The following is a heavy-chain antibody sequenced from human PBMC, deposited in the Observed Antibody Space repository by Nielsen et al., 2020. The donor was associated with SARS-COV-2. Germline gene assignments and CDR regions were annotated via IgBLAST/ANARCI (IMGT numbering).Heavy chain of an antibody. Sequence: ASVKVSCKASGYTFTSYDINWVRQAPGQGLEWMGWINPNSGGTNYAQKFQGRVTMTRDTSISTAYMELSRLRSDDTAVYYCARWSTMIVVGSFDYWGQGTLVTVSS. J-gene: IGHJ4*02. CDR2: INPNSGGT. CDR1: GYTFTSYD. CDR3: ARWSTMIVVGSFDY. V-gene: IGHV1-2*02. D-gene: IGHD3-22*01.